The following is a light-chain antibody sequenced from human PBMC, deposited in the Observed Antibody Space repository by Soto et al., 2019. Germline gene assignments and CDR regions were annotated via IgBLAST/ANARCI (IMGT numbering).Light chain of an antibody. CDR2: EVS. CDR3: SSYTSSSTLV. J-gene: IGLJ2*01. V-gene: IGLV2-14*01. Sequence: QAASVSGSPGQSITISCTGSSSDVGGYNYVSWYQQHPGKAPKLMIYEVSNRPSGISNRFSGSKSGNTASLTLSGLQAEDEADYYCSSYTSSSTLVFGGGTQLTVL. CDR1: SSDVGGYNY.